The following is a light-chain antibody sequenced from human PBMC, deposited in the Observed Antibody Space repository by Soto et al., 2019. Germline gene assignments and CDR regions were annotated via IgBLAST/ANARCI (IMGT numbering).Light chain of an antibody. CDR2: GAS. Sequence: EIVLTQSPGTLSLSPGERATLSCRASQSVSSSFLAWYQQKPGQAPRLLIYGASSRATGIPDRFSGSGSGTDFTLTINRLEPEDFAVYYCQQYGSSPYTFVQGTKLEI. CDR1: QSVSSSF. V-gene: IGKV3-20*01. J-gene: IGKJ2*01. CDR3: QQYGSSPYT.